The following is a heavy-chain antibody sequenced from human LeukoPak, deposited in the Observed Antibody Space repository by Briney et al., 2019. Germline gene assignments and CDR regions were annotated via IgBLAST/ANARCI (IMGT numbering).Heavy chain of an antibody. CDR2: IIPIFGTA. Sequence: GSSVKVSCKASGGTFSSYAISWVRQAPGQGLEWMGGIIPIFGTANYAQKFQGRVTITADESTSTAYMKLSSLRSEDTAVYYCARAAYDQLLSYNWFDPWGQGTLVTVSS. CDR3: ARAAYDQLLSYNWFDP. J-gene: IGHJ5*02. V-gene: IGHV1-69*01. CDR1: GGTFSSYA. D-gene: IGHD2-2*01.